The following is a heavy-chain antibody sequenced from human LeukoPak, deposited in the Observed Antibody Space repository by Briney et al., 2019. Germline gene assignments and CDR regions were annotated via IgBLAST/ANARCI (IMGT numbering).Heavy chain of an antibody. D-gene: IGHD5-18*01. CDR3: ARQTAMGRSGDY. Sequence: GESLKISCKASGYSFTSYWIGWVRHMPGKGLEWMGIIDPSDSETRYTPSFQGQVTISVDESLTTAHLQWTSLKASDTAMYYCARQTAMGRSGDYWGQGTQVTVSS. CDR1: GYSFTSYW. V-gene: IGHV5-51*01. J-gene: IGHJ4*02. CDR2: IDPSDSET.